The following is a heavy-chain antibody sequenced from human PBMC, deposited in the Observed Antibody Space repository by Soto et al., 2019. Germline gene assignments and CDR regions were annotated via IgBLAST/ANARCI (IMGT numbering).Heavy chain of an antibody. V-gene: IGHV5-51*01. J-gene: IGHJ3*02. CDR2: IYPGDSDT. CDR3: ARQSRYYDSSGYYAHDAFDI. Sequence: GESLKISCKGSGYSFTSYWIGWVRQMPGKGLEWMGIIYPGDSDTRYSPSFQGQVTISADKSISTAYLQWSSLKASDTAMYYCARQSRYYDSSGYYAHDAFDIWRQGTMVTVSS. D-gene: IGHD3-22*01. CDR1: GYSFTSYW.